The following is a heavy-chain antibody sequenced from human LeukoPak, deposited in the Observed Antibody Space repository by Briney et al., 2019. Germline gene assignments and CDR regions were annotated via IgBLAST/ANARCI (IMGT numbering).Heavy chain of an antibody. CDR2: INAGKGNT. Sequence: APVKGSCKASEYTLNSYSIQLVRPAPRQKLEGIGWINAGKGNTKYSQKLQGRVTITGDTSASTAYMELGSLRSEDTAVYYCARGSCSSTSCFMDVWGQGTTVTVSS. J-gene: IGHJ6*02. CDR3: ARGSCSSTSCFMDV. D-gene: IGHD2-2*01. CDR1: EYTLNSYS. V-gene: IGHV1-3*01.